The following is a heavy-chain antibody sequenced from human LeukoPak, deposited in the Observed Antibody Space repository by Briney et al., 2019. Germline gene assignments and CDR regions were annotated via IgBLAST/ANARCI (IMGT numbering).Heavy chain of an antibody. D-gene: IGHD3-3*01. J-gene: IGHJ6*02. V-gene: IGHV4-59*08. CDR1: GGSISSYY. CDR3: ARYAWYYDLWSGYQGDYYYGMDV. CDR2: IYYSGST. Sequence: SETLSLTCTVPGGSISSYYWSWIRQPPGKGLEWIGYIYYSGSTNYNPSLKSRVTISVDTSKNQFSLKLSSVTAADTAVYYCARYAWYYDLWSGYQGDYYYGMDVWGQGTTVTVSS.